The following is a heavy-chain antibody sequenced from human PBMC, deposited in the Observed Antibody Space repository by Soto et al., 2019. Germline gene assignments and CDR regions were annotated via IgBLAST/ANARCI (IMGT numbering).Heavy chain of an antibody. D-gene: IGHD2-2*01. CDR1: GFTFSSSA. CDR3: AKEGDIVVVPAATGNWFDP. V-gene: IGHV3-23*01. J-gene: IGHJ5*02. Sequence: GGSLRLSCTASGFTFSSSAMSWVRQAPGRGLEWVSGISGSGGSTYYADSVKGRFTISRDNSKNTLYLQMNSLRAEDTAVYYCAKEGDIVVVPAATGNWFDPWGQGTLVTVSS. CDR2: ISGSGGST.